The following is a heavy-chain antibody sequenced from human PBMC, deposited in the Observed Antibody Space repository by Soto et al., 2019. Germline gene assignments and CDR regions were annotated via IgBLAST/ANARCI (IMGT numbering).Heavy chain of an antibody. V-gene: IGHV6-1*01. CDR1: GDSVSTKNAA. CDR3: ARGGSNFFFGLDV. J-gene: IGHJ6*02. D-gene: IGHD4-4*01. Sequence: SQTLSLTCAISGDSVSTKNAAWNWIRQSPSRGLEWLGRAYYRSQWYDDYAPSMKSRLLIKPDTSRNQLYLQLESLTPEDTAVYYCARGGSNFFFGLDVWGQGPTVTVSS. CDR2: AYYRSQWYD.